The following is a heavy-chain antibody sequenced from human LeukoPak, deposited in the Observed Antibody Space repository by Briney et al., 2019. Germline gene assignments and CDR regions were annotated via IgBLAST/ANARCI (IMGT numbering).Heavy chain of an antibody. CDR2: TNEHETEK. D-gene: IGHD3-16*01. Sequence: GGSLRLSCAASGFSLSRYWMSWVRQAPGKGLEWVGQTNEHETEKYYGDAVRGRFTIYRDNAKNSLYLQMNSLRPEDTAVYYCARDSRGTTFDYWGQGTLVTVSS. CDR3: ARDSRGTTFDY. J-gene: IGHJ4*02. V-gene: IGHV3-7*01. CDR1: GFSLSRYW.